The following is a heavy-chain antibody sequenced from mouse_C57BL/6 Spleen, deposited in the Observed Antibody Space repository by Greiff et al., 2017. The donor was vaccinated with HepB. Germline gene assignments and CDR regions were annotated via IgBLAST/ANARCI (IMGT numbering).Heavy chain of an antibody. CDR1: GFTFSSYA. V-gene: IGHV5-4*01. CDR3: ARDEGYCGSSSAWFAY. J-gene: IGHJ3*01. D-gene: IGHD1-1*01. CDR2: ISDGGSYT. Sequence: EVKLVESGGGLVKPGGSLKLSCAASGFTFSSYAMSWVRQTPEKRLEWVATISDGGSYTYYPDNVKGRFTISRDNAKNNPYLQMSHLKSEDTAMYYCARDEGYCGSSSAWFAYWGQGTLVTVSA.